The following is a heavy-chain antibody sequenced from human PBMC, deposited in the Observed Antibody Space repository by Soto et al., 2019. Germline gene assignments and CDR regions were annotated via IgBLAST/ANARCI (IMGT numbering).Heavy chain of an antibody. CDR2: IYSGGNI. Sequence: EVQLGESGGGLVQPGGSLRLSCAASGFNVSSKYMTWVRQAPGKGLEWLSVIYSGGNIYYTDSVKGRFTISRHNSENTLYLQMNSLRADDTAVYYCARRAYYYFYMDVWGKGTTVTVSS. J-gene: IGHJ6*03. V-gene: IGHV3-53*04. CDR1: GFNVSSKY. CDR3: ARRAYYYFYMDV.